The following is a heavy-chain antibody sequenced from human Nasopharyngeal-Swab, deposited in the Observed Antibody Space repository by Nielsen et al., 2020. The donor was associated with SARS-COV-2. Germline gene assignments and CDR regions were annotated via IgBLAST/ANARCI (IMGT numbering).Heavy chain of an antibody. V-gene: IGHV4-34*01. J-gene: IGHJ4*02. D-gene: IGHD3-22*01. Sequence: WIRQPPGKGLEWIGEINHSGSTNYNPSLKSRVTISVDTSKNQFSLKLSSVTAADTAVYYCARGTSNYYDSSGTIDYWGQGTLVTVSS. CDR2: INHSGST. CDR3: ARGTSNYYDSSGTIDY.